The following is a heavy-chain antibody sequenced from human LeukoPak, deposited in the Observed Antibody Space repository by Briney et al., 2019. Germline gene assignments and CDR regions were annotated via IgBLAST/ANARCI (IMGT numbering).Heavy chain of an antibody. CDR2: ISGGTT. J-gene: IGHJ4*02. V-gene: IGHV3-49*03. D-gene: IGHD6-19*01. CDR3: SRGSGWLSVY. Sequence: PGGSLRLSCPAPGFTLGDYLMTWFRQAPGKGLEWIGFISGGTTEYAASVKGRFTISRDDSTSIAYLQMNSLTTEDTAVYYCSRGSGWLSVYWGQGTLVTVSS. CDR1: GFTLGDYL.